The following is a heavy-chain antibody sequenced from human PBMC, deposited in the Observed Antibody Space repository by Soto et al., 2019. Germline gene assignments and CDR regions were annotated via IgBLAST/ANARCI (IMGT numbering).Heavy chain of an antibody. CDR1: GFTFSSYG. J-gene: IGHJ3*02. CDR3: ARELPEVAATAFDI. CDR2: IWYDGSNK. V-gene: IGHV3-33*01. Sequence: GGSLRLSCAASGFTFSSYGMHWVRQAPGKGLEWVAVIWYDGSNKYYADSVKGRFTISRDNSKNTLYLQMNSLRAEDTAVYYCARELPEVAATAFDIWGQGTMVTVSS. D-gene: IGHD2-15*01.